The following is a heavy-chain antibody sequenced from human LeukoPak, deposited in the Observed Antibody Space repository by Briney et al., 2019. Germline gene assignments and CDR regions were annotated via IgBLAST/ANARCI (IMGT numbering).Heavy chain of an antibody. V-gene: IGHV4-59*01. CDR3: ARVIAAAGAMHGMDV. D-gene: IGHD6-13*01. Sequence: SETLSLTCTVSGGSISSYYWSWIRQPAGKRLEWIGYIYYSGSTNYNPSLKSRVTISVDTSKNQFSLKLSSVTAADTAVYYCARVIAAAGAMHGMDVWGQGTTVTVSS. CDR2: IYYSGST. J-gene: IGHJ6*02. CDR1: GGSISSYY.